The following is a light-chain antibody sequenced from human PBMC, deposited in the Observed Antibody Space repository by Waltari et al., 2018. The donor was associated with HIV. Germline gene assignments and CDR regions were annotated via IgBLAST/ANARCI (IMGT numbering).Light chain of an antibody. CDR3: QSYDNANPSI. J-gene: IGLJ1*01. CDR1: SGNIASTP. Sequence: NFVLTQPHSVSESPGKTVTISCARSSGNIASTPVPWYQQRPGSAPTPVIYEDTQRPSGVPDRFSGSIDSSSNSASLTIYELRTEDEADYYCQSYDNANPSIFGTGTRVTVL. CDR2: EDT. V-gene: IGLV6-57*03.